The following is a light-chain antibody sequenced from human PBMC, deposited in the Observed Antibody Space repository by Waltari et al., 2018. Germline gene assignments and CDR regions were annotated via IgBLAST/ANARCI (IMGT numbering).Light chain of an antibody. CDR3: QKYGTLPAT. Sequence: ETVLTQSPGNLALSTGARATLSCRARQSVSRTLPWYQHKPGQAPRLLISDASTRATGIPDRFSGSGSGTYFSLTISRLEPEDFAVYYCQKYGTLPATFGQGTKVEIK. J-gene: IGKJ1*01. V-gene: IGKV3-20*01. CDR2: DAS. CDR1: QSVSRT.